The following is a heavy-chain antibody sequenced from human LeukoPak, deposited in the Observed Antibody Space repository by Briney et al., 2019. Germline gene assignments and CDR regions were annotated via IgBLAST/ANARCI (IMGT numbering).Heavy chain of an antibody. CDR1: GFTFSSYA. D-gene: IGHD5-18*01. J-gene: IGHJ4*02. CDR2: ISGSGGST. V-gene: IGHV3-23*01. CDR3: AKDKRNPAMFNPVMNDY. Sequence: GGSLRLSCAASGFTFSSYAMSWVRQAPGKGLEWVSAISGSGGSTYYADSVKGRFTISRDNSKNTLYLQMNSLRAEDTAVYYWAKDKRNPAMFNPVMNDYWAREPWSPSPQ.